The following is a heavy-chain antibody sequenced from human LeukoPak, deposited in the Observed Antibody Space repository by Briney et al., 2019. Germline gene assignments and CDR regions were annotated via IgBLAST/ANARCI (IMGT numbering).Heavy chain of an antibody. CDR2: ISNTGDKT. CDR1: EFTFSDYY. Sequence: GGSLRLSCTASEFTFSDYYMSWTRQAPGKGLEWVSYISNTGDKTFYIESVKGRSTISRDNSKNTVSLQMNSLRAEDTAVYYCAKESPYGRPRVYYFDSWGQGTLVTVSS. CDR3: AKESPYGRPRVYYFDS. V-gene: IGHV3-11*01. J-gene: IGHJ4*02. D-gene: IGHD1-26*01.